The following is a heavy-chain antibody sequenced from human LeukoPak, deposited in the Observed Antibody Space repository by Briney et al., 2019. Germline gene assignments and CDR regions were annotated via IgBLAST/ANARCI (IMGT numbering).Heavy chain of an antibody. V-gene: IGHV3-30*02. CDR2: IRYDGSNK. CDR1: GFTFSSYG. CDR3: AKSRLAAAAGDLDY. D-gene: IGHD6-13*01. Sequence: GGSLRLSCAASGFTFSSYGMHWVRQAPGKGLEWVAFIRYDGSNKYYADSVKGRFTISRDNSKNTLYLQMNSLRAEDTAVYCCAKSRLAAAAGDLDYWGQGTLVTVSS. J-gene: IGHJ4*02.